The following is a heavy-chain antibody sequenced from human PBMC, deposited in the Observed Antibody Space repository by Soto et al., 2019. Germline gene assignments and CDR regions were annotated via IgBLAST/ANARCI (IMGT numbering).Heavy chain of an antibody. Sequence: GGPLRLSCAASGFTFSSYAMSWVRQAPGKGLEWVSTISGSGSGGSTYYADSVKGRFTISRDNSKNTLFLQMNSLRAEDTAVYYCARVLPWQVVVPFDYWGQGTLVTVSS. J-gene: IGHJ4*02. CDR2: ISGSGSGGST. CDR1: GFTFSSYA. CDR3: ARVLPWQVVVPFDY. D-gene: IGHD3-22*01. V-gene: IGHV3-23*01.